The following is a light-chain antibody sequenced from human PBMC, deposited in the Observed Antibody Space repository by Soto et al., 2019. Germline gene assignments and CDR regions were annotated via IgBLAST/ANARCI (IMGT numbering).Light chain of an antibody. CDR3: QTWGTGNMV. J-gene: IGLJ2*01. CDR2: LNSDGSH. CDR1: SGHSSYA. V-gene: IGLV4-69*01. Sequence: QLVLTQLPSASASLGASVKLTCTLSSGHSSYAIAWHQQQPEKGPRYLMKLNSDGSHSKGDGIPDRFSGSSSGAERYLTISGLQSEDEANYYCQTWGTGNMVFSGGTKRAVL.